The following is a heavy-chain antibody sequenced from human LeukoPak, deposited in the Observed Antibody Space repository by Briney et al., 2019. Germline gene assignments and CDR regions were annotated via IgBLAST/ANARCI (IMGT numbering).Heavy chain of an antibody. J-gene: IGHJ3*02. V-gene: IGHV4-38-2*02. CDR3: ARVVLTNDSSSSLAFDI. Sequence: SEALSLTCTDSGYSISSGYYWGWIRQPPGKGLEWIGSIYHSGNTYYNPSLKSRVTISVDTSKNQFSLKLSSVTAADTAVYYCARVVLTNDSSSSLAFDIWGQGTMVTVSS. CDR1: GYSISSGYY. D-gene: IGHD6-6*01. CDR2: IYHSGNT.